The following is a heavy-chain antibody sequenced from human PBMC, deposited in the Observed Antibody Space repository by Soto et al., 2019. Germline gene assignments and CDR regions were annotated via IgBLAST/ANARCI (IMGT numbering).Heavy chain of an antibody. CDR2: IYYSGST. CDR3: ARDRPYYYDSSGYYYVFDY. CDR1: GGSISSYY. Sequence: PSETLSLTCTVSGGSISSYYWSWIRQPPGKGLEWIGYIYYSGSTNYNPSLKSRVTISVDTSKNQFSLKLSSVTAADTAVYYCARDRPYYYDSSGYYYVFDYWGQGTLVTVSS. J-gene: IGHJ4*02. D-gene: IGHD3-22*01. V-gene: IGHV4-59*01.